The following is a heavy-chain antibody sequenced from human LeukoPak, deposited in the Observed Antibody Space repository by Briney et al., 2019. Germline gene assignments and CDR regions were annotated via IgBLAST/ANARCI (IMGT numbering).Heavy chain of an antibody. D-gene: IGHD3-22*01. CDR3: ARGRRLGYYYDSSGYYADY. Sequence: GGSLRLSCAASGFTFSSYGMHWVRQAPGKGLEWVAVISYDGSNKYYADSVKGRFTISRDNSKNTLYLQMNSLRAEDTAVYYCARGRRLGYYYDSSGYYADYWGQGTLVTVSS. J-gene: IGHJ4*02. CDR1: GFTFSSYG. CDR2: ISYDGSNK. V-gene: IGHV3-30*03.